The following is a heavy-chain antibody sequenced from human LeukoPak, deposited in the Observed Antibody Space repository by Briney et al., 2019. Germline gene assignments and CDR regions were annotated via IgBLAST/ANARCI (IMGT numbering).Heavy chain of an antibody. V-gene: IGHV1-18*01. D-gene: IGHD3-9*01. Sequence: GASVKLSCKASGYTFTSYGISWGRQAPGQGLEWMGWINFYNGNIDYAQKLQGRGTMTTDTSTSTAYMELRSLRSDDTAVYHCARVGDILTGYPYYFDYWGQGTLVTVSS. J-gene: IGHJ4*02. CDR2: INFYNGNI. CDR3: ARVGDILTGYPYYFDY. CDR1: GYTFTSYG.